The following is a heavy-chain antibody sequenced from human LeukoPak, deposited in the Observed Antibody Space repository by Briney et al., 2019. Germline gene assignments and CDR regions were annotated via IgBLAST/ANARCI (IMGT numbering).Heavy chain of an antibody. J-gene: IGHJ4*02. V-gene: IGHV4-39*07. CDR1: GGSISSSSYY. CDR2: IYYSGST. D-gene: IGHD3-22*01. CDR3: ARTVYTYYYDSSGYSPGVIDY. Sequence: SETLSLTCTVSGGSISSSSYYWGWIRQPPGKGLEWIGSIYYSGSTYYNPSLKSRVTISVDTSKNQFSLKLSSVTAADTAVYYWARTVYTYYYDSSGYSPGVIDYWGQGTLVTVSS.